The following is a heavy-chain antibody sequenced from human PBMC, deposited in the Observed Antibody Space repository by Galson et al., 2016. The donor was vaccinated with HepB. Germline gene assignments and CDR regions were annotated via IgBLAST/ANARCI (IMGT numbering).Heavy chain of an antibody. V-gene: IGHV3-74*01. Sequence: SLRLSCAASGFTFSTHWMHWVRQAPGKGLVCVSRIREDGRATHYADSVKGRFAISRDNANNTVYLQMHSLRDENTAIYYCPRVFPARCSGLSCFSEGAFDIWGQGTMVTVSS. D-gene: IGHD2-15*01. J-gene: IGHJ3*02. CDR3: PRVFPARCSGLSCFSEGAFDI. CDR1: GFTFSTHW. CDR2: IREDGRAT.